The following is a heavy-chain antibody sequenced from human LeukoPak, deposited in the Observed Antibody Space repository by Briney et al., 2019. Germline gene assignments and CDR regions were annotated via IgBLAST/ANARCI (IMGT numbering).Heavy chain of an antibody. V-gene: IGHV4-59*01. D-gene: IGHD3-22*01. Sequence: SETLSLTCTVSGGSISSYYWSWIRQPPGKGLEGIGYIYYSGSTNYNPSLKSRVTISVDTSKNQFSLKLSSVTAADTAVYYCARGVRYYYDSSGYYVDAFDISGQGTMVTVSS. CDR3: ARGVRYYYDSSGYYVDAFDI. J-gene: IGHJ3*02. CDR1: GGSISSYY. CDR2: IYYSGST.